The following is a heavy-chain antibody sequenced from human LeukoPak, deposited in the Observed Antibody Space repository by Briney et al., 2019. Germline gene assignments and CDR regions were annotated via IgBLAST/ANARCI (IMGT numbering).Heavy chain of an antibody. J-gene: IGHJ4*02. CDR1: GGPISSTSYY. V-gene: IGHV4-39*01. CDR3: ARQGYYGSGTYYLVDY. Sequence: SETLSLTCTVSGGPISSTSYYWGWIRQPPGKGLEWIASIYHSGSTYYNPSLESRVTISVDTSENQFSLKLSSVSATDTAVYYCARQGYYGSGTYYLVDYWGQGTLVTVSS. CDR2: IYHSGST. D-gene: IGHD3-10*01.